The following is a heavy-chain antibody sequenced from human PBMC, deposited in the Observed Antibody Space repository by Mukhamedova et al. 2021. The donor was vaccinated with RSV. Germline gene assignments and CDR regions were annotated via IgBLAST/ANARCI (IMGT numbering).Heavy chain of an antibody. V-gene: IGHV3-9*01. Sequence: GKGLEWVSGINWNGGSMGYADSVTGRFTISRDNAKNSLYLQMNSLRPEDTALYYCATAFDSSGYYTGYYFDLWGQGTLVTVSS. CDR3: ATAFDSSGYYTGYYFDL. CDR2: INWNGGSM. D-gene: IGHD3-22*01. J-gene: IGHJ4*02.